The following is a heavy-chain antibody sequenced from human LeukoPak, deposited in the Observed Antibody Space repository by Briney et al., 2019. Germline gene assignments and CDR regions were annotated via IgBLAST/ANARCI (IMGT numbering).Heavy chain of an antibody. Sequence: ASVKVSCKASGYSFSAYVIHWVRQAPGQRPEWMGRIHAANGDIKYSENFQDRVSLTIDTSATTAYMELRSLRSEDTAVYYCAGDAIFFDYWGQGTLVTVSS. CDR2: IHAANGDI. D-gene: IGHD2/OR15-2a*01. V-gene: IGHV1-3*01. CDR1: GYSFSAYV. J-gene: IGHJ4*02. CDR3: AGDAIFFDY.